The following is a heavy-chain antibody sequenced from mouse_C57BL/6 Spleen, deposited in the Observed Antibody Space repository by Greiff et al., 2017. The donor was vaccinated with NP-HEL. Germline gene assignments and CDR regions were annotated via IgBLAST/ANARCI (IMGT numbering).Heavy chain of an antibody. CDR3: ARERVLWYVGDYFDY. Sequence: VQLQQPGAELVKPGASVKLSCKASGYTFTSYWMHWVKQRPGQGLEWIGMIHPNSGSTNYNEKFKSKATLTVDKSSSTAYMQLSSLTSEDSAVYYCARERVLWYVGDYFDYWGQGTTLTVSS. CDR1: GYTFTSYW. CDR2: IHPNSGST. V-gene: IGHV1-64*01. D-gene: IGHD2-1*01. J-gene: IGHJ2*01.